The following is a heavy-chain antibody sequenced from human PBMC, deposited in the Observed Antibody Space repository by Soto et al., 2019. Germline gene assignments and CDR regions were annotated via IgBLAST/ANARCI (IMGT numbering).Heavy chain of an antibody. CDR3: ARHSEQLPNAYWFEP. CDR2: IYYSGST. V-gene: IGHV4-59*08. J-gene: IGHJ5*02. D-gene: IGHD6-6*01. Sequence: PSETLSLTCTVSGGSISSYYWSWIRQPPGKGLEWIGYIYYSGSTNYNPSLKSRVTISVDTSKNQFSLKLSSVTAADTAVYYCARHSEQLPNAYWFEPWGQGTRVTVSS. CDR1: GGSISSYY.